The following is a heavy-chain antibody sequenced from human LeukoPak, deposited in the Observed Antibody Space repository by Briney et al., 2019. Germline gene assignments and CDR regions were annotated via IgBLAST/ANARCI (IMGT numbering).Heavy chain of an antibody. CDR3: AKDGLSGSAQRYCFDY. Sequence: GGSLRRSCAASGFTFSSYGMHWVRQAPGKGLEWVAIISHDGSNKYYADSVKGRFTISRDNSKNSLYLQMNSPRAEDTAVYYCAKDGLSGSAQRYCFDYWGQGSLVIVSS. V-gene: IGHV3-30*18. CDR2: ISHDGSNK. CDR1: GFTFSSYG. D-gene: IGHD3-22*01. J-gene: IGHJ4*02.